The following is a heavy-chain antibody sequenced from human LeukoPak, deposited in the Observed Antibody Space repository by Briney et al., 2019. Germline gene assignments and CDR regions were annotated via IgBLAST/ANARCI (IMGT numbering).Heavy chain of an antibody. D-gene: IGHD6-13*01. CDR1: GGSISSYY. J-gene: IGHJ3*02. Sequence: PSETLSLTCTVSGGSISSYYWSWLRQPAGKGLEWIGRIYTSGSTNYNPSLKSRVTMSVDTSKNQFSLKLSSVTAADTAVYYCARQQGSSWPRGAFDIWGQGTMVTVSS. CDR3: ARQQGSSWPRGAFDI. CDR2: IYTSGST. V-gene: IGHV4-4*07.